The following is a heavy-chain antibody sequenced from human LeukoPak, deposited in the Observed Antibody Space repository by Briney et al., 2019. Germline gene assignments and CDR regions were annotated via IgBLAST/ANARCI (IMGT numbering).Heavy chain of an antibody. CDR3: ARAVGPFDY. Sequence: GGSLRLSCATSGFTFSTYGIHWVRQAPGKGLEWVAAIWPDGSYKYYADSVKGRFTISRDNSKNTVYLQMNTLRVEDTAVYYCARAVGPFDYWGQGTLVTVSS. CDR1: GFTFSTYG. D-gene: IGHD3-16*01. CDR2: IWPDGSYK. V-gene: IGHV3-33*01. J-gene: IGHJ4*02.